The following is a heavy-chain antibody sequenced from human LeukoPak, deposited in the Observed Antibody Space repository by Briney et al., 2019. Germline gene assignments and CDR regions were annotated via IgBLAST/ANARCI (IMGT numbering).Heavy chain of an antibody. CDR2: IYTGGST. CDR3: AKAPSIAAAGTFDY. V-gene: IGHV3-53*01. Sequence: RGSPRLSCAASGFIVSRTYTSWVRQAPGKGLEWVSVIYTGGSTHYADSVKGRFTISRDNSKNTLYLQMNSLRAEDTAVYYCAKAPSIAAAGTFDYWGQGSLVTVSS. CDR1: GFIVSRTY. J-gene: IGHJ4*01. D-gene: IGHD6-13*01.